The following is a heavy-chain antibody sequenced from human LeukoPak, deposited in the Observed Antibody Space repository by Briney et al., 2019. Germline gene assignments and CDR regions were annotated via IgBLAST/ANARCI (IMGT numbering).Heavy chain of an antibody. Sequence: ASVKVSCKASGYFFTDYYIHWVRQAPGQGLEWMGRTNPNSGVTNYAQKFQGRVTMTRDTSINAAYMELSSLRSDDTAMYYCARGLVGATGNWGQRTLVTVSS. CDR2: TNPNSGVT. CDR1: GYFFTDYY. V-gene: IGHV1-2*02. J-gene: IGHJ4*02. D-gene: IGHD1-26*01. CDR3: ARGLVGATGN.